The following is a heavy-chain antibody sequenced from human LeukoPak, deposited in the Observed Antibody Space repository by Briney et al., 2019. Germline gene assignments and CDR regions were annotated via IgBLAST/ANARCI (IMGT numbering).Heavy chain of an antibody. Sequence: PGGSLRVSCAASGFTFSSYGMHWVRQAPGKGLEWVAVIWYDGRSAYYTESVKGRFTISRDNSNNTLYLQMNSLRADDTAVYFCAKPTRGSGSFLIDYWGQGTLVTVSS. CDR1: GFTFSSYG. J-gene: IGHJ4*02. CDR3: AKPTRGSGSFLIDY. V-gene: IGHV3-33*03. CDR2: IWYDGRSA. D-gene: IGHD1-26*01.